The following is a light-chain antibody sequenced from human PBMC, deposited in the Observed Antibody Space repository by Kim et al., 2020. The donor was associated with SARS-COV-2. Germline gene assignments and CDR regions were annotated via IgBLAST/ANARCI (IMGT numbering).Light chain of an antibody. CDR1: QGVTSHF. Sequence: EVVLTQSPGTLSLSPGEEATLSCKATQGVTSHFLAWYQQKPGQAPRLLIYGASTRAAGIPDRFSGSASGTDFTLAISRLEPEDFAVYYCKYYGPLYTFGQGTKLEI. CDR2: GAS. CDR3: KYYGPLYT. V-gene: IGKV3-20*01. J-gene: IGKJ2*01.